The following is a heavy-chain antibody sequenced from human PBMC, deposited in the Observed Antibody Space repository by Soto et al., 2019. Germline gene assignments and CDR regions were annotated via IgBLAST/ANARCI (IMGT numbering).Heavy chain of an antibody. D-gene: IGHD3-9*01. V-gene: IGHV1-69*13. CDR1: GGTFSNYA. Sequence: SVKVSCKASGGTFSNYAISWARQAPGQGLEWMGGITPIFGAANYAQKFQGRVTITADESTNTVYMGLSSLRSEDTALYYCARGWSYDILTAYSYWGQGTLVTVSS. CDR3: ARGWSYDILTAYSY. CDR2: ITPIFGAA. J-gene: IGHJ4*02.